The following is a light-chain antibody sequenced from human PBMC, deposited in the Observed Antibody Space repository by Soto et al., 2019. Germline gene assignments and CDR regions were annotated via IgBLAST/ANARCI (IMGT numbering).Light chain of an antibody. V-gene: IGKV3-20*01. CDR1: QSVSSSY. J-gene: IGKJ1*01. CDR3: QQYGSSPWT. CDR2: GAS. Sequence: EMVLTQSPGTLSLSPGERATLSSRASQSVSSSYLGWYQQKPGQAPRLLIYGASSRATGISDRFSGSGSGTDFTLTISRLEPEDFAVYYCQQYGSSPWTFGQGTKVEIK.